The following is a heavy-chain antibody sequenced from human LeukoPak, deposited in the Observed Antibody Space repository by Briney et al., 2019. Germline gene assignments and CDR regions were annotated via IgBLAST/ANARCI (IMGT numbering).Heavy chain of an antibody. J-gene: IGHJ4*02. CDR1: GYSFTSYW. CDR2: IYPGDSDT. V-gene: IGHV5-51*01. CDR3: ARHEGCSGGSCYLDY. Sequence: GESLKISCKGSGYSFTSYWIGWVRQMPGKGLEWMGIIYPGDSDTRYSPSFQGQVTISADKSISTAYLQWCSLKASDTAMYYCARHEGCSGGSCYLDYWGQGTLVTVSS. D-gene: IGHD2-15*01.